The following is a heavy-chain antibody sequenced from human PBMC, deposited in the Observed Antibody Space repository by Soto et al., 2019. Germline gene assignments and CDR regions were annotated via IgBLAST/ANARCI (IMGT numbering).Heavy chain of an antibody. CDR2: ISGSGTTI. J-gene: IGHJ6*02. D-gene: IGHD2-8*02. CDR1: GFTFSDHY. V-gene: IGHV3-11*01. CDR3: ARDMAPAYWCGMDL. Sequence: QVPLVESGGGLVQPGGSLRLSCAASGFTFSDHYMSWIRQAPGKGLEWVSYISGSGTTIYYADSVKGRFTIARDNAKNSLFLQMNSLSAADTAVYYCARDMAPAYWCGMDLWGHGTTVTVSS.